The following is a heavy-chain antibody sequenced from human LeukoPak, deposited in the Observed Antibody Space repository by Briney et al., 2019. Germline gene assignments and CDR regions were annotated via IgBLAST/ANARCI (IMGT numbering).Heavy chain of an antibody. CDR1: GGSVSGYY. CDR3: ARHSRWELFDY. Sequence: SETLSLTCTVSGGSVSGYYWSWIRQSPGKGLEWIGYIYYSGSTNYNPSLKSRVTISVDTSKNQFSLKLSSVTAADTAVYYCARHSRWELFDYWGQGTLVTVSS. CDR2: IYYSGST. D-gene: IGHD1-26*01. J-gene: IGHJ4*02. V-gene: IGHV4-59*08.